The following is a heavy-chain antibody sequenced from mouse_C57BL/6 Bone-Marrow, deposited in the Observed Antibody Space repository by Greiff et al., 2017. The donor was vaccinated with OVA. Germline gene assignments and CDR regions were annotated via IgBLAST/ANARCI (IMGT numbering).Heavy chain of an antibody. CDR3: TRGYSNNYALDK. D-gene: IGHD2-5*01. Sequence: VQLQQSGAELVRPGASVTLSCKASGYTFTDYEMHWVKQTPVHGLEWIGAIDPETGGTAYNQKFKGKAILTADKSFSTAYMELSSLTSEDSAVYYCTRGYSNNYALDKGGKGTSVPVSS. J-gene: IGHJ4*01. CDR2: IDPETGGT. V-gene: IGHV1-15*01. CDR1: GYTFTDYE.